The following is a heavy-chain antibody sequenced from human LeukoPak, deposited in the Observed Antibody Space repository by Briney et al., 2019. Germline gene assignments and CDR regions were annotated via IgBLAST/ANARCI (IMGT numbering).Heavy chain of an antibody. V-gene: IGHV3-23*01. J-gene: IGHJ4*02. Sequence: GGSLRLSCAASGFTFSSYAMSWVRQAPGKGLEWVSAISGSGGSTYYADSVKGRFTISRDNAKNSLYLQMNSLRAEDTAVYYCARSSSSGWYLDYWGQGTLVTVSS. CDR1: GFTFSSYA. D-gene: IGHD6-19*01. CDR2: ISGSGGST. CDR3: ARSSSSGWYLDY.